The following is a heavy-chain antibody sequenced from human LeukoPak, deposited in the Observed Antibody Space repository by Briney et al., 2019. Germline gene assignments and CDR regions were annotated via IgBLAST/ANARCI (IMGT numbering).Heavy chain of an antibody. CDR2: IDPNSGGT. CDR3: ARVTVDTVVLAASVTYAYYYGMNV. CDR1: EYTFTDYY. Sequence: ASVKVSCKASEYTFTDYYMHWVRQAPGQGLEWMGWIDPNSGGTNYQGRVTMTRDTSIRTAYLELSRLTSDDTAVYYCARVTVDTVVLAASVTYAYYYGMNVWGQGTTVTVSS. D-gene: IGHD2-2*03. J-gene: IGHJ6*02. V-gene: IGHV1-2*02.